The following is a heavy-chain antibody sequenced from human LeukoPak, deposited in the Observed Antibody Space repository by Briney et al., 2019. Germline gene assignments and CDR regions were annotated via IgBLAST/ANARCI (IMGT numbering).Heavy chain of an antibody. CDR1: GFTFGDYA. CDR3: SRSHPLSTTAMITLDY. V-gene: IGHV3-49*03. CDR2: IRSKAYGGTT. D-gene: IGHD5-18*01. J-gene: IGHJ4*02. Sequence: GGSLRLSCTASGFTFGDYAMSWFRQAPGKGLEWVGFIRSKAYGGTTEYAASVKGRFTISRDDSKSIAYLQMNSLKTEDTAVYYCSRSHPLSTTAMITLDYWGQGTLATVSS.